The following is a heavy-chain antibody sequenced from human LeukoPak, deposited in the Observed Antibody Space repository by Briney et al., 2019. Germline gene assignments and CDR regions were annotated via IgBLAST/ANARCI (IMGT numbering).Heavy chain of an antibody. J-gene: IGHJ4*02. CDR2: IYYSGST. Sequence: SETLSLTCTVSGGSISSYYWSWIRQPPGKGLEWIGYIYYSGSTNYNPSLKSRVTISVDTSQNQFSLKLSSVTAADTAVYYCVRAEQWLVPYFDYWGQGTLVTVSS. CDR1: GGSISSYY. D-gene: IGHD6-19*01. CDR3: VRAEQWLVPYFDY. V-gene: IGHV4-59*08.